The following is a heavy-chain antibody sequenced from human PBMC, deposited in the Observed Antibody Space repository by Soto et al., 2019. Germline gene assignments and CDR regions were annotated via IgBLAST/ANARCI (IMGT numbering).Heavy chain of an antibody. V-gene: IGHV3-30*03. CDR3: VRDSISGSYYSYYYGMDV. J-gene: IGHJ6*02. CDR2: ISYDGSKK. CDR1: GFSFSRYG. D-gene: IGHD1-26*01. Sequence: QVQLVESGGGVVQPGRSLRLSCAASGFSFSRYGMHWVRQAPGKGLEWVAVISYDGSKKYDADSVKGRFTISRDNSKNTLYLQMNNLRPEDTAVYYCVRDSISGSYYSYYYGMDVWGLGTTVTVSS.